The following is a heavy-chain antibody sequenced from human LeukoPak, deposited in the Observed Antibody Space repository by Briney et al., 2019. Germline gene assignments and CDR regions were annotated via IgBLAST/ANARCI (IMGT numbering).Heavy chain of an antibody. Sequence: PSETLSLTCTVSGGSISSSSYYWGWIRQPPGKGLEWIGSIYYSGSTYYNPSLKSRVTISVDTSKNQFSLKLSSVTAADTAVYYCAGTADTVTTPYLDYWGQGTLVTVSS. D-gene: IGHD4-17*01. CDR1: GGSISSSSYY. J-gene: IGHJ4*02. CDR3: AGTADTVTTPYLDY. V-gene: IGHV4-39*07. CDR2: IYYSGST.